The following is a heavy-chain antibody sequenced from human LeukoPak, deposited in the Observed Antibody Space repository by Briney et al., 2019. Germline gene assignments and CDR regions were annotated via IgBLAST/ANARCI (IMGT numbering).Heavy chain of an antibody. CDR2: ARNRRNGYST. Sequence: GGSLRLSCAASGFTFSDHYIDWVRQAPGEGLEWVGRARNRRNGYSTQYAPSVKGRFTFSRDDSENTVYLQMNSLKTEDTAVYFCARIMRVDYGTYYFDYWGPGTLVTVSS. V-gene: IGHV3-72*01. D-gene: IGHD4/OR15-4a*01. J-gene: IGHJ4*02. CDR3: ARIMRVDYGTYYFDY. CDR1: GFTFSDHY.